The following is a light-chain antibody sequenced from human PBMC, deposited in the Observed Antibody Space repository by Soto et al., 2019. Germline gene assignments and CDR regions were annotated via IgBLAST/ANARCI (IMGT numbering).Light chain of an antibody. CDR1: SSDVGAYNF. CDR2: EVT. CDR3: SSYTTSAPDG. V-gene: IGLV2-14*01. Sequence: QSAMIQPASVSGSPGQSITISCTGTSSDVGAYNFVSWYQHHPGRAPKVIIYEVTIRPSGVSNRFSGSKSGNTASLTISGLQAEDEADYYCSSYTTSAPDGFGSWTKVTVL. J-gene: IGLJ1*01.